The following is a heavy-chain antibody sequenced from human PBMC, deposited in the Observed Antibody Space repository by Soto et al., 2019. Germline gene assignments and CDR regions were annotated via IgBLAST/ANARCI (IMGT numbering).Heavy chain of an antibody. V-gene: IGHV4-4*02. J-gene: IGHJ6*02. Sequence: SETLSLTCAVSGGSISSSNWWSWVRQPPGKGLEWIGEIYHSGSTNYNPSLKSRVTISVDKSKNQFSLKLSSVTAADTAVYYCSRSQRNLYYYGMDVWGQGTTVTVSS. D-gene: IGHD6-25*01. CDR1: GGSISSSNW. CDR2: IYHSGST. CDR3: SRSQRNLYYYGMDV.